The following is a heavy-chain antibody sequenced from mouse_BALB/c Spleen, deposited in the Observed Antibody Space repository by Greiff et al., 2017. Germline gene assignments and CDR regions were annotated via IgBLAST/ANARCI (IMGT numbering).Heavy chain of an antibody. CDR3: ARGDYDYDDAMDY. Sequence: VQLKQSGAELVKPGASVKLSCTASGFNIKDNYMHWVKQRPEQGLEWIGRIDPANGNTKYDPKFQGKATITADTSSNTAYLQLSSLTSEDTAVYYCARGDYDYDDAMDYWGQGTSVTVSS. D-gene: IGHD2-4*01. V-gene: IGHV14-3*02. CDR2: IDPANGNT. J-gene: IGHJ4*01. CDR1: GFNIKDNY.